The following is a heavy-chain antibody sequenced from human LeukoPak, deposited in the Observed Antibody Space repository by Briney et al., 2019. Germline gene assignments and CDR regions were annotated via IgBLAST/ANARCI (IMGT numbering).Heavy chain of an antibody. D-gene: IGHD3-10*01. V-gene: IGHV3-74*01. Sequence: PGGSLRLSCAASGLTFSNYSVHWVRQAPGKGLVWVSRINRDGSTTNYADSVKGRFTVSRDNAKNTLNLQMNSLRAEDTAVYYCARDRKSGESSEIDFWGQGTLVTVSS. CDR3: ARDRKSGESSEIDF. CDR1: GLTFSNYS. J-gene: IGHJ4*02. CDR2: INRDGSTT.